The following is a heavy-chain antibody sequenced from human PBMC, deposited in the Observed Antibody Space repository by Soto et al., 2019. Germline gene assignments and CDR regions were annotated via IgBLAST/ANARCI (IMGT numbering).Heavy chain of an antibody. CDR1: GDSVSSGAYY. CDR2: IYYNAIT. CDR3: ARANIAAAGTIFDP. D-gene: IGHD6-13*01. Sequence: QVKLQESGPGLVKPSETLSLTCTVSGDSVSSGAYYWSWVRQPPGKGLEWIGYIYYNAITNYNPSLKSRVTILVDTSNSEISLTLNSVTAADTAVYNCARANIAAAGTIFDPWGQGVLVTVSA. J-gene: IGHJ5*02. V-gene: IGHV4-61*08.